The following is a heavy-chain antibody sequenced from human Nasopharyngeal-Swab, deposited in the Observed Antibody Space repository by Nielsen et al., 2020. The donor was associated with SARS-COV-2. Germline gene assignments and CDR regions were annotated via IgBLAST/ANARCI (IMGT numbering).Heavy chain of an antibody. CDR3: VRDVIATVTTPPDY. D-gene: IGHD4-17*01. CDR1: GFTFSSYW. V-gene: IGHV3-7*01. Sequence: GGSLRLSCAASGFTFSSYWMSWVRQAPGKGLEWAANIKQDGGEKNYVDSVKGRFTISRDNAKNSLYLQMNTLRAEDTAVYYCVRDVIATVTTPPDYWGQGTLVTVSS. CDR2: IKQDGGEK. J-gene: IGHJ4*02.